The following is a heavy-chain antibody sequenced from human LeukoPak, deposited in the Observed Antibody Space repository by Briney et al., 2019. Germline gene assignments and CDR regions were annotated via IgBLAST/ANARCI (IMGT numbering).Heavy chain of an antibody. CDR1: GFTFSSYA. CDR2: ISGSGGST. D-gene: IGHD6-13*01. J-gene: IGHJ4*02. V-gene: IGHV3-23*01. Sequence: GGSLRLSCAASGFTFSSYAMSWARQAPGKGLEWVSAISGSGGSTYYADSVKGRFTISRDNSKNTLYLQMNSLRAEDTAVYYCAKSEQQLVHFDYWGQGTLVTVSS. CDR3: AKSEQQLVHFDY.